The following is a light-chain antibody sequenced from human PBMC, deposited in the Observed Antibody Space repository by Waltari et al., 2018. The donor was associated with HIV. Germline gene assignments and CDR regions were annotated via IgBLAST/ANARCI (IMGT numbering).Light chain of an antibody. CDR1: QSVSSSY. J-gene: IGKJ5*01. CDR3: QQYGSSPPLT. V-gene: IGKV3-20*01. Sequence: EIVLTQSPGTLSLSPGERATLPCRASQSVSSSYLAWYQQKPGQAPRLLIDGASSRATGIPDRFSGSGSGTDFTLTISRLEPEDFAVYYCQQYGSSPPLTFGQGTRLEIK. CDR2: GAS.